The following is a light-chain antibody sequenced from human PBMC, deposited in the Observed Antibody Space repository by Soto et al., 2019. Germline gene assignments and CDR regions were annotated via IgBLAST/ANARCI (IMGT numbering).Light chain of an antibody. Sequence: EIVLTQSPGTLSLSPGERATLSCRASQSVSSRRLAWYQQKPGQAPRFLIYGASTRATGIPARFSGSGSGTEFTLTISSLQSEDFALYYCQQYNDWPLTFGGGTKVDI. V-gene: IGKV3-15*01. J-gene: IGKJ4*01. CDR1: QSVSSRR. CDR2: GAS. CDR3: QQYNDWPLT.